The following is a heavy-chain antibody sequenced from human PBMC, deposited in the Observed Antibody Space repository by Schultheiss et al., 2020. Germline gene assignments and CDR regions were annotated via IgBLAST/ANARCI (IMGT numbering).Heavy chain of an antibody. D-gene: IGHD1-26*01. J-gene: IGHJ5*02. CDR2: IYYSGST. CDR3: ARGRELRPWHP. CDR1: GGSVSSGSYY. V-gene: IGHV4-30-4*08. Sequence: SETLSLTCTVSGGSVSSGSYYWSWIRQPPGKGLEWIGYIYYSGSTYYNPSLKSRVTISVDTSKNQFSLKLSPVTAADTAVYYCARGRELRPWHPWGQGTLVTVSS.